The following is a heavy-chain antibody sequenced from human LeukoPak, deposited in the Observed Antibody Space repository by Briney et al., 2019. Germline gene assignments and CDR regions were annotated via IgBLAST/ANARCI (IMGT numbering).Heavy chain of an antibody. CDR1: GGSISSYY. CDR2: IYSSGTT. Sequence: SETLSLTCTVSGGSISSYYWSWIRQPPGKGLEWIGYIYSSGTTNYNASLKSRVTISVDTSKDQFSLTLSSVTAADTAVYYCARGTRNTGTYFYFDYWGQGTLVTVSS. D-gene: IGHD1-7*01. J-gene: IGHJ4*02. V-gene: IGHV4-59*01. CDR3: ARGTRNTGTYFYFDY.